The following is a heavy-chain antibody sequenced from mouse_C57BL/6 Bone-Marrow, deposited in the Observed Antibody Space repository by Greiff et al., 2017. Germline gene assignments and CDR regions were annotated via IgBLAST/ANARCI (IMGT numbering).Heavy chain of an antibody. CDR1: GFSLTSYG. Sequence: VKLVESGPGLVQPSQSLSITCTVSGFSLTSYGVHWVRQSPGKGLEWLGVIWRGGSTDYNAAFMSRLSITKDNSNSQVFFKMNSLQADDTAIYYGAKNDGSSPYGYAMDYWGQGTTVTVSS. V-gene: IGHV2-5*01. D-gene: IGHD1-1*01. J-gene: IGHJ4*01. CDR2: IWRGGST. CDR3: AKNDGSSPYGYAMDY.